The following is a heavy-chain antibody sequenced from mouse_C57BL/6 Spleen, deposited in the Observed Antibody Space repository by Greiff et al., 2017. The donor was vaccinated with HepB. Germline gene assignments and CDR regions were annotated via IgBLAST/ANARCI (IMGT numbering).Heavy chain of an antibody. Sequence: DVKLVESGGGLVKPGGSLKLSCAASGFTFSDYGMHWVRQAPEKGLEWVAYISSGSSTIYYADTVKGRFTISRDNAKNTLFLQMTSLRSEDTAMYYCAIYGNYYAMDYWGQGTSVTVSS. CDR1: GFTFSDYG. J-gene: IGHJ4*01. V-gene: IGHV5-17*01. D-gene: IGHD2-1*01. CDR3: AIYGNYYAMDY. CDR2: ISSGSSTI.